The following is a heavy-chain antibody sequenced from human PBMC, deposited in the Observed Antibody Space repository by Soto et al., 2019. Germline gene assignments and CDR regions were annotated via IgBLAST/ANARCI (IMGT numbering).Heavy chain of an antibody. CDR3: AREYCSGGSCYWGPYYYGMDV. Sequence: SLRLSCAASGFTFSSYWMHWVRQAPGKGLVWVSRINSDGSSTSHADSVKGRFTISRDNAKNTLYLQMNSLRAEDTAVYYCAREYCSGGSCYWGPYYYGMDVWGQGTTVTVSS. CDR2: INSDGSST. D-gene: IGHD2-15*01. CDR1: GFTFSSYW. J-gene: IGHJ6*02. V-gene: IGHV3-74*01.